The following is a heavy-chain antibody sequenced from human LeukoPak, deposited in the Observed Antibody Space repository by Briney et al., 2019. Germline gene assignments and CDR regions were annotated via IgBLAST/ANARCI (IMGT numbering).Heavy chain of an antibody. CDR2: IKQDGGEK. D-gene: IGHD5-12*01. CDR3: ARDVDANY. V-gene: IGHV3-7*01. Sequence: GGSLRLSCIASGFSFSSYWMTWVRQAPGKGLEWPANIKQDGGEKYYVDSVKGRFTISRDNAKNSLSLQMNSLRAEDTALYYCARDVDANYWGQGTLVTVSS. CDR1: GFSFSSYW. J-gene: IGHJ4*02.